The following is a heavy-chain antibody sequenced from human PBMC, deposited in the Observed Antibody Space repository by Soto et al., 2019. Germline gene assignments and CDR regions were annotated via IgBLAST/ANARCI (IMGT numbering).Heavy chain of an antibody. J-gene: IGHJ3*02. CDR1: GGSISHHY. Sequence: QVQLQESGPGLVKPSETLSLICTVSGGSISHHYWSWIRQPAGTRLEWIGRMYVTGTTNYNPSLKNRVSMSIDTTKHQFALKLSSVTAADTAVYYCARDGGYTGYEEGNPSDIWGQGTMVTVSS. D-gene: IGHD5-12*01. CDR3: ARDGGYTGYEEGNPSDI. V-gene: IGHV4-4*07. CDR2: MYVTGTT.